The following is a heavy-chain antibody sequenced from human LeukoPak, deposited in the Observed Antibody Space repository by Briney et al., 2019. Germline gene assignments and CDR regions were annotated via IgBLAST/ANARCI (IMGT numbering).Heavy chain of an antibody. CDR2: ISWDGGST. CDR1: GFSFRSHG. D-gene: IGHD3-10*01. J-gene: IGHJ4*02. V-gene: IGHV3-43*01. Sequence: PGGSLRLSCAASGFSFRSHGMNWVRQAPGKGLEWVSLISWDGGSTYYADSVKGRFTISRDNSKNSLYLQMNSLRTEDTALYYCAKDRRGYYGSGSSHFDYWGQGTLVTVSS. CDR3: AKDRRGYYGSGSSHFDY.